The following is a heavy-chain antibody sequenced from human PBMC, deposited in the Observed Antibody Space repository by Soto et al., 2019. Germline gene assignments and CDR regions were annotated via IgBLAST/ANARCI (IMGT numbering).Heavy chain of an antibody. D-gene: IGHD3-22*01. CDR2: IKQDGSEK. CDR3: ARALVVVTEYFDL. Sequence: EVDLVESGGGLVQPGGSLRLSCVASGFTVSNYWTSWVRQAPGKGLEWVANIKQDGSEKHYVDSVKGRFTISKDFAKNSLYLQMNSLRAEDTAVYYCARALVVVTEYFDLWGQGILVTVSS. J-gene: IGHJ4*02. V-gene: IGHV3-7*03. CDR1: GFTVSNYW.